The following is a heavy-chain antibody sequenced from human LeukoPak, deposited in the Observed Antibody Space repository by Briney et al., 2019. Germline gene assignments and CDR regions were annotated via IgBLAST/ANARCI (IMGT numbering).Heavy chain of an antibody. CDR2: IYHSGST. D-gene: IGHD3-3*01. V-gene: IGHV4-38-2*02. Sequence: SETLSLTCTVSGYSISSGYYWGWIRQPPGKGLEWIGSIYHSGSTYYNPSLKSRVTISVDTSKNQFSLKLSSVTAADTAVYYCARDFTILDAFDIWGQGTMVTVSS. J-gene: IGHJ3*02. CDR1: GYSISSGYY. CDR3: ARDFTILDAFDI.